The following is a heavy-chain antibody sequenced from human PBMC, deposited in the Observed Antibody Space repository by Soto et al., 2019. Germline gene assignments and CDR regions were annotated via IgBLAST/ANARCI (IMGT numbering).Heavy chain of an antibody. J-gene: IGHJ6*02. V-gene: IGHV3-15*01. Sequence: DVQIVESGGGSVKPGGSLRLSCRTSGFTFSKAWMRWVRQAPGKGLEWVGRIRSNADGGTVEYAAPVKGRFIISRDDSTTTLYLQMNSLDTEDTGVYYCTAAGVRGVVMSGMDVWGQGTAVTVSS. CDR3: TAAGVRGVVMSGMDV. CDR2: IRSNADGGTV. CDR1: GFTFSKAW. D-gene: IGHD3-10*01.